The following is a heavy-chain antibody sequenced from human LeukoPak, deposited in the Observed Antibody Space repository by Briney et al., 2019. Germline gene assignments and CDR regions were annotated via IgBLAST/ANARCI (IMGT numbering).Heavy chain of an antibody. V-gene: IGHV4-31*03. Sequence: SGTLSLTCTVSGGSISSGGYYWSWIRQHPGKGLEWTGYIYYSGSTYYNPSLKSRVTISVDTSKNQFSLKLSSVTAADTAVYYCARDQYYAKAFDIWGQGTMVTVSS. J-gene: IGHJ3*02. CDR1: GGSISSGGYY. CDR2: IYYSGST. CDR3: ARDQYYAKAFDI. D-gene: IGHD2-8*01.